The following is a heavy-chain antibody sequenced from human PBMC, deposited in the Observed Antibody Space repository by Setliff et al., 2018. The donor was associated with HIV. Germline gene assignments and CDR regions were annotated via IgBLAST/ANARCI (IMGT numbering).Heavy chain of an antibody. CDR2: INAGSGKT. CDR3: ARDIGGWSETETEYFQY. CDR1: GYTFTYYA. Sequence: ASVKVSCKASGYTFTYYAIHWVRQAPGQRLEWMGWINAGSGKTKYSQKFQGRVTITRDTSARTVYMDLVSLISEDTAVYYCARDIGGWSETETEYFQYWGRGTLVTVSS. D-gene: IGHD6-19*01. J-gene: IGHJ1*01. V-gene: IGHV1-3*01.